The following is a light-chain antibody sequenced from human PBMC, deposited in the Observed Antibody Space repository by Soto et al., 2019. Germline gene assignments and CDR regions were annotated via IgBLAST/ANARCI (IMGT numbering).Light chain of an antibody. CDR1: RDDVGGYNY. J-gene: IGLJ2*01. CDR3: SSYVTTTVVV. V-gene: IGLV2-8*01. CDR2: EVY. Sequence: QSVLTQPPSASGSPGQSVTISCTGTRDDVGGYNYVSWFQHHPGKAPKLMIYEVYKRPSGVPARFSGSKSGNTASLTVSGLQAGDEAISYCSSYVTTTVVVFCGGTKLTVL.